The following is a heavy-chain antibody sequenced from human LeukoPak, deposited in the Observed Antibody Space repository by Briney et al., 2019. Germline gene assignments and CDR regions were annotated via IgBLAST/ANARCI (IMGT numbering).Heavy chain of an antibody. D-gene: IGHD2-21*02. CDR3: AREKVVTSTYNWLDP. Sequence: ASVKVSCKATGYTFTGYYMHWVRQAPGPGLEWMGWINPNSGGTNYAQKFRGRVTMTRDTSISTAYMELSRLRSDDTAVYYCAREKVVTSTYNWLDPWGQGTLVTVSS. CDR2: INPNSGGT. J-gene: IGHJ5*02. V-gene: IGHV1-2*02. CDR1: GYTFTGYY.